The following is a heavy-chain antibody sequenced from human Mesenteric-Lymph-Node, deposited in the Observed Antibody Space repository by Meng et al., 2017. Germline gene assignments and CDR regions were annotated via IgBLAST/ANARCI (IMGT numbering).Heavy chain of an antibody. J-gene: IGHJ4*02. CDR2: IYHSGST. Sequence: QVPREEAGPGLVKPSGTLSLPCAGSGGSISSSNWWSWVRQPPGKGLEWIGEIYHSGSTNYNPSLKSRVTISVDKSKNQFSLKLSSVTAADTAVYYCASGRKYCSSTSCYGQFDYWGQGTLVTVSS. CDR1: GGSISSSNW. CDR3: ASGRKYCSSTSCYGQFDY. D-gene: IGHD2-2*01. V-gene: IGHV4-4*02.